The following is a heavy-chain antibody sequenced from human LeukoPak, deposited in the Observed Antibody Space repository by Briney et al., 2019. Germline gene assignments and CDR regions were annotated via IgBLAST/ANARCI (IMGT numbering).Heavy chain of an antibody. Sequence: PGGSLRLSCAASGFTFSSYAMSWVRQAPGKGLEWVSAISGGGGSTYCADSVKGRFTISRDNSKNTLYLQMNSLRDEDTAVYYCAKHRFESGGYHSTDWGQGTLVTVSS. D-gene: IGHD3-22*01. CDR1: GFTFSSYA. J-gene: IGHJ4*02. V-gene: IGHV3-23*01. CDR2: ISGGGGST. CDR3: AKHRFESGGYHSTD.